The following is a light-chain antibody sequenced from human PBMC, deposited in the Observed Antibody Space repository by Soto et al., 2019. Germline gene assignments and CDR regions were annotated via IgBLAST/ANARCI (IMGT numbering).Light chain of an antibody. CDR3: QQYSASLYT. CDR1: QSLSDRS. CDR2: GAS. J-gene: IGKJ2*01. Sequence: EIVWTQSPGILYLSPGEGASLSCRASQSLSDRSLSWYQHKPGQSHRLLIYGASTRVPGTPDRFSGSGSGTDYLLTISRLEPEDFAVYYCQQYSASLYTFGQGTKLEI. V-gene: IGKV3-20*01.